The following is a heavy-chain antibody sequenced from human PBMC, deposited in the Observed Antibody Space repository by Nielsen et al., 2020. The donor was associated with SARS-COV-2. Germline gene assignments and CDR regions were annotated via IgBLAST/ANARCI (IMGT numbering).Heavy chain of an antibody. D-gene: IGHD3-10*01. CDR1: GGSISSSNW. Sequence: SETLSLTCAVSGGSISSSNWWSWVRQPPGKGLEWIGEIYHSGSTNYNPSLKSRVTISVDKSKNQFSLKLSSVTAADTAVYYCARGGGSWSSLQYFDYWGQGTLVTVSS. J-gene: IGHJ4*02. CDR3: ARGGGSWSSLQYFDY. CDR2: IYHSGST. V-gene: IGHV4-4*02.